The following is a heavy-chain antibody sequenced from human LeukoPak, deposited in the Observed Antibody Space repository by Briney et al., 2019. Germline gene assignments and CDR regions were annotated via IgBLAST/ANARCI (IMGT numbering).Heavy chain of an antibody. D-gene: IGHD4-17*01. J-gene: IGHJ4*02. CDR3: ARGAYGDK. CDR2: ISSQSGNT. Sequence: ASVKVSCEASGYTLTSYGINWMRQAPGQGLEWMGWISSQSGNTNYAQKVQGRLTLTTDRSTNTAYMELRSLRSDDTAVYYCARGAYGDKWGQGTMVTVSS. CDR1: GYTLTSYG. V-gene: IGHV1-18*01.